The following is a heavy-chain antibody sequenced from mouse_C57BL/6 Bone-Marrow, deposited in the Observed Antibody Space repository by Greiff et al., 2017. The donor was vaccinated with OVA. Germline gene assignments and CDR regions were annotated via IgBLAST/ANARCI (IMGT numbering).Heavy chain of an antibody. CDR3: ASYDYAPFAY. D-gene: IGHD2-4*01. J-gene: IGHJ3*01. CDR2: IWSGGST. V-gene: IGHV2-2*01. CDR1: GFSLTSYG. Sequence: VQLQQSGPGLVQPSQSLSITCTVSGFSLTSYGVHWVRQSPGKGLEWLGVIWSGGSTDYNAAFISRLSISKDNSKSQVFFKMNSLQAYDTAIYYCASYDYAPFAYWGQGTLVTVSA.